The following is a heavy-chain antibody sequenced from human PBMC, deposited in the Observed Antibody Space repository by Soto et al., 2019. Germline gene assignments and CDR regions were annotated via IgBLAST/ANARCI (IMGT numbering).Heavy chain of an antibody. CDR3: ARIYSGYDGAGAFDI. Sequence: QLQVQESGPGLVKPSETLSLTCTVSGGSISSSAYFWGWIRQPPGKGLEWIGNIYYTGRTSYNPSLKSRITISIDTSKNRFSLKLSSVTAADTSVYFCARIYSGYDGAGAFDIWGQGTMVTVSS. CDR1: GGSISSSAYF. J-gene: IGHJ3*02. D-gene: IGHD5-12*01. V-gene: IGHV4-39*01. CDR2: IYYTGRT.